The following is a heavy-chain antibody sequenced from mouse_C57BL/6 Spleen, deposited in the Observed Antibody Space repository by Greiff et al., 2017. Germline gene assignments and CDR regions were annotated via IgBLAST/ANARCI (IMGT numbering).Heavy chain of an antibody. CDR1: GYTFTSYT. Sequence: VKLMESGAELARPGASVKMSCKASGYTFTSYTMHWVKQRPGQGLEWIGYINPSSGYTKYNQKFKDKATLTADKSSSTAYMQLSSLTSEDSAVYYCARSYYYGSSYVAYWGQGTLVTVSA. D-gene: IGHD1-1*01. V-gene: IGHV1-4*01. J-gene: IGHJ3*01. CDR2: INPSSGYT. CDR3: ARSYYYGSSYVAY.